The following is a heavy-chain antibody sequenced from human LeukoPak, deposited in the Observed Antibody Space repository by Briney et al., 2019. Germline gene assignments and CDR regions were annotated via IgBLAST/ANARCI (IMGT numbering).Heavy chain of an antibody. CDR3: ARSGVFGVVIGFDP. CDR1: GGSVSSGSYY. J-gene: IGHJ5*02. Sequence: SETLSLTCTVSGGSVSSGSYYWSWIRQPPGKGLEWIGYIYYSGSTNCNPSLKSRVTISVDTSKNQFSLKLSSVTAADTAVYYCARSGVFGVVIGFDPWGQGTLVTVSS. CDR2: IYYSGST. D-gene: IGHD3-3*01. V-gene: IGHV4-61*01.